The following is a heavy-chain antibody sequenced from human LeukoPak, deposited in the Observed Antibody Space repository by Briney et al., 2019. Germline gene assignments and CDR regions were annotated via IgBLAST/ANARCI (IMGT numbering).Heavy chain of an antibody. J-gene: IGHJ4*02. CDR1: GFTFSSYA. CDR2: ISYDGSNK. CDR3: ARDGRSGSNYGRVDY. D-gene: IGHD1-26*01. V-gene: IGHV3-30*04. Sequence: PGGSLRLSCVASGFTFSSYAMHWVRQAPGKVLEWVTVISYDGSNKYYADSVKGRFTISRDNSKNTLYLQMNSLRGEDTAVHYCARDGRSGSNYGRVDYWGQGTLVTVSS.